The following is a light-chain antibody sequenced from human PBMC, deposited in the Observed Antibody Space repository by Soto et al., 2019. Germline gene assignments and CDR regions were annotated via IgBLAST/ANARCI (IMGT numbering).Light chain of an antibody. CDR2: EVS. CDR1: SSDVGGYNY. CDR3: SSYTSGTTPYV. J-gene: IGLJ1*01. V-gene: IGLV2-14*01. Sequence: QSVLTQPASVSGSYGQSITISCTGTSSDVGGYNYVSWYRQHPGNAPKLMIYEVSNRPSGVSNRLSGSKSGNTASLTISGLQAEDEADYYCSSYTSGTTPYVFGTGTKVTVL.